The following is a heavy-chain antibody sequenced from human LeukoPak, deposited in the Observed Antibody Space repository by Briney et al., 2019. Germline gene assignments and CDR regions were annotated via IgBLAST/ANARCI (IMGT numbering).Heavy chain of an antibody. V-gene: IGHV4-4*02. CDR1: GGSISSSNC. CDR3: ARDPDYYDSSGYPIGGAFDI. D-gene: IGHD3-22*01. Sequence: SETLSLTCAVSGGSISSSNCWSWVRQPPGKGLEWIGEIYHSGSTNYNPSLKSRVTISVDKSKNQFSLKLSSVTAADTAVYYCARDPDYYDSSGYPIGGAFDIWGQGTIVTVSS. J-gene: IGHJ3*02. CDR2: IYHSGST.